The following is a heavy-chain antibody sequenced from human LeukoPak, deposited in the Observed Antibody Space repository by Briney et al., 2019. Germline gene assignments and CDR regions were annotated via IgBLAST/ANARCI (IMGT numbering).Heavy chain of an antibody. J-gene: IGHJ4*02. V-gene: IGHV3-21*06. CDR2: ISTSGSDI. CDR3: ARRVTHYYDSSGLFDY. D-gene: IGHD3-22*01. CDR1: GFTFSSYS. Sequence: GGSLRLSCAASGFTFSSYSMNWVRQAPGKGLEWVASISTSGSDINYADSLKGRFTISGDNAMSSLYLEMNSLRAEDTAVYYCARRVTHYYDSSGLFDYWGQGTLVTVSS.